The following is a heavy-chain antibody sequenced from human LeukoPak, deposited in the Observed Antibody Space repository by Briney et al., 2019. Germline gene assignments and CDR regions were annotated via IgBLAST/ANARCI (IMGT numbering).Heavy chain of an antibody. CDR1: GYTFTNYG. CDR3: ARAPDDYDFWSGPFDY. V-gene: IGHV1-18*01. CDR2: ISAYSGNT. D-gene: IGHD3-3*01. Sequence: ASVKVSCKASGYTFTNYGISWVRQAPGQGLEWMGWISAYSGNTNYPQNLQGRVTMTTDTSTSTAYMELRSLRSDDTAVYYCARAPDDYDFWSGPFDYWGRGTLVTVSS. J-gene: IGHJ4*02.